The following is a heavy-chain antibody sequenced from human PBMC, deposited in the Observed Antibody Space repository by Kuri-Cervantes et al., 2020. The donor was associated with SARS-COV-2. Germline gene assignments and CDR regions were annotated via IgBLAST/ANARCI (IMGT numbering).Heavy chain of an antibody. D-gene: IGHD3-10*01. Sequence: ASVKVSCKASGYAFTGYYMHWVRQAPGQGLEWMGWINPNSGGTNYAQKFQGRVTMTRDTSISTAYMELSRLRSDDTAVYYCARSTYYGSGSYPNRYYFDYWGQGTLVTV. CDR3: ARSTYYGSGSYPNRYYFDY. V-gene: IGHV1-2*02. J-gene: IGHJ4*02. CDR2: INPNSGGT. CDR1: GYAFTGYY.